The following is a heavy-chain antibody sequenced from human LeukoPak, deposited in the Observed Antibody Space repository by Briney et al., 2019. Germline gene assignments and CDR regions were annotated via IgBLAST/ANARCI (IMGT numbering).Heavy chain of an antibody. D-gene: IGHD1-1*01. CDR3: ARGTTEGDY. CDR2: INPIGGGT. CDR1: GYIFTESY. Sequence: AASVKVSCKASGYIFTESYIQWVRQAPGQGLEWVGRINPIGGGTNYAQSFEGRVTMTRDTSISTAYMELSRLTSDDTAIYYCARGTTEGDYWGRGTLVTVSS. J-gene: IGHJ4*02. V-gene: IGHV1-2*06.